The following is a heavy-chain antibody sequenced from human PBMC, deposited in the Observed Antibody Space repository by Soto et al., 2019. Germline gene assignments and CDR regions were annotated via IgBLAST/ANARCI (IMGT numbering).Heavy chain of an antibody. V-gene: IGHV4-31*03. CDR2: IYYSGST. D-gene: IGHD4-4*01. Sequence: QVQLQESGPGLVKPSQTLSLTCTVSGGSISSGGYYWSWIRQHPGKGLEWIGYIYYSGSTYYNPSLKSRVTISVDTSKNQFSLKLSSVTAEDTAVYYCASASKTTVTTYYYYYYMDVWGKGTTVTVSS. CDR1: GGSISSGGYY. CDR3: ASASKTTVTTYYYYYYMDV. J-gene: IGHJ6*03.